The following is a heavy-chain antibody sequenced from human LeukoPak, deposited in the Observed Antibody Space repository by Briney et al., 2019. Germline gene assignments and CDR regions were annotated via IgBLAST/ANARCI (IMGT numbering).Heavy chain of an antibody. CDR2: MNPNSGNT. J-gene: IGHJ4*02. CDR3: ARGGTVLRPNSPYDY. Sequence: ASVKVSCKASGYTFTSYDINWVRQARGQGREWMGWMNPNSGNTGYAQKFQGSVTITRNTSISTAYMELSSLRSDDTAVYYCARGGTVLRPNSPYDYWGQGTLVTVSS. V-gene: IGHV1-8*03. D-gene: IGHD4-17*01. CDR1: GYTFTSYD.